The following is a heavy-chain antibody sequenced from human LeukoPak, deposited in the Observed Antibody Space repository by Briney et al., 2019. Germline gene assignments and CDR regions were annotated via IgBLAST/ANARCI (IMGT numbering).Heavy chain of an antibody. CDR1: GESFSAYF. J-gene: IGHJ4*02. Sequence: SETLSLTCAVYGESFSAYFWNWIRQAPGKPLEYIGEINHRGSSHYNPSLKTRVTLSVDTSKKQFSLKLTSVTAADTAVYFCARGSSFDGYCSAGACDAGYYDSWGQGTPV. V-gene: IGHV4-34*01. CDR3: ARGSSFDGYCSAGACDAGYYDS. CDR2: INHRGSS. D-gene: IGHD2-15*01.